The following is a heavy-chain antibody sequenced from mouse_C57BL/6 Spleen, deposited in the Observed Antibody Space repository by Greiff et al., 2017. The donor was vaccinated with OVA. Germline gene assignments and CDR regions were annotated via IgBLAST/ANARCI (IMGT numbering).Heavy chain of an antibody. CDR2: IYPGDGDT. Sequence: QVQLQQSGAELVKPGASVKISCKASGYAFSSYWMNWVKQRPGKGLEWIGQIYPGDGDTNYNGKFKGKATLTADKSSSTAYMQLSSLTSEDSAVYFCARGGYYGSNWYFDVWGTGTTVTVSS. CDR3: ARGGYYGSNWYFDV. J-gene: IGHJ1*03. CDR1: GYAFSSYW. V-gene: IGHV1-80*01. D-gene: IGHD1-1*01.